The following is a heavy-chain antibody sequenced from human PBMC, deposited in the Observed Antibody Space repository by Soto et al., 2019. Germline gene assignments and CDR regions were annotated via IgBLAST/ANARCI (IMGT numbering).Heavy chain of an antibody. V-gene: IGHV4-39*01. CDR2: IYYSGST. CDR3: ARHRPGLYSSGWYVAFDY. Sequence: QLLESGPGLEKPSETLSLTCTVSGGSISSSSYYWGWIRQPPGKGLEWIGSIYYSGSTYYNPSLKSRVTISVDTSKNQFSLKLRSVTAADTAVYYCARHRPGLYSSGWYVAFDYWGQGTLVNVSS. D-gene: IGHD6-19*01. J-gene: IGHJ4*02. CDR1: GGSISSSSYY.